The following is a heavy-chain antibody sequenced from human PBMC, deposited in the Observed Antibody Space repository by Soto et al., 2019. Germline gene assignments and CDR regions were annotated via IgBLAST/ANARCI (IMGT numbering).Heavy chain of an antibody. V-gene: IGHV3-74*01. CDR3: AKDPNGDYVGAFDS. CDR2: INSDGSST. CDR1: GFTFSSYW. J-gene: IGHJ4*02. D-gene: IGHD4-17*01. Sequence: GGSLRLSCAASGFTFSSYWMHWVRQAPGKGLVWVSRINSDGSSTSYADSVKGRFTISRDNSGNTLFLHMNSLRADDTAVYYCAKDPNGDYVGAFDSWGQGTLVTVSS.